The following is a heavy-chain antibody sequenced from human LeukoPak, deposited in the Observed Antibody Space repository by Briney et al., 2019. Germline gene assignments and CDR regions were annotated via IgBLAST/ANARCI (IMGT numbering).Heavy chain of an antibody. D-gene: IGHD1-26*01. CDR2: IFYSGST. CDR3: ARLARSFPGVDY. CDR1: GGSVSSSSYY. V-gene: IGHV4-39*01. Sequence: PSETLSLTCTVSGGSVSSSSYYWGWIRQPPGKGLEWIGNIFYSGSTYYNPSLTSRVTISVDTSKNQFSLKLSSVTAADTAVYYCARLARSFPGVDYWGQGTLVTVSS. J-gene: IGHJ4*02.